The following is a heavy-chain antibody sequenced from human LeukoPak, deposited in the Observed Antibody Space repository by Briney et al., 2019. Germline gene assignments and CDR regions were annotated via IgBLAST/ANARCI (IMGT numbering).Heavy chain of an antibody. CDR2: INGDNGNT. CDR1: GYNFPSYT. J-gene: IGHJ4*02. V-gene: IGHV1-3*01. Sequence: GASAKVSCKTSGYNFPSYTMHWLRQAPGQSPEWMGSINGDNGNTKYSEKFQDRVTFTRDTSASSAYMELSSLRSEDTAVYYCARSSSGTYHYWGQGTLVTVSS. D-gene: IGHD3-10*01. CDR3: ARSSSGTYHY.